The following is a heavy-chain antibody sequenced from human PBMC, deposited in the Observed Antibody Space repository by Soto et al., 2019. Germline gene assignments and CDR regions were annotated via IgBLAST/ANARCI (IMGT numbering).Heavy chain of an antibody. D-gene: IGHD6-13*01. CDR1: GYTFTHYY. Sequence: QVQLVQSGAEVKKPGASVKLSCRTSGYTFTHYYIHWVRQAPGQVLEWLAIINPASGSTNYAQDFQGRVTLTMDTSTTTVYMELSGLRAEDTAIFSCARDLAAGDYWCQGTRVTVSS. J-gene: IGHJ4*02. CDR2: INPASGST. CDR3: ARDLAAGDY. V-gene: IGHV1-46*01.